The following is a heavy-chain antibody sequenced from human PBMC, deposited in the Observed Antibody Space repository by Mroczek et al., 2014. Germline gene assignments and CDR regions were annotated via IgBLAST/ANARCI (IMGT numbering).Heavy chain of an antibody. CDR3: ARGVRIGAAAPRWYFDL. V-gene: IGHV4-34*01. Sequence: QVQLQQWGAGLLKPSETLSLTCAVYGGSFSGYYWSWIRQPPGKGLEWIGEINHSGSTNYNPSLKSRVTISVDTSKNQFSLKLSSVTAADTAVYYCARGVRIGAAAPRWYFDLWGRGTLVTVSS. CDR1: GGSFSGYY. D-gene: IGHD6-13*01. J-gene: IGHJ2*01. CDR2: INHSGST.